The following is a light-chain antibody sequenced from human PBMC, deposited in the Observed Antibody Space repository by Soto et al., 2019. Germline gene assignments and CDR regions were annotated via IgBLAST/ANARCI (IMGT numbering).Light chain of an antibody. V-gene: IGKV3-15*01. CDR1: QSVRST. Sequence: EIVMTQSPATLSVSPGERVTLSCRASQSVRSTLAWYQQKPGQAPRLLIYGASTRATGIPARFSGSGSGTEFTLTVSSLQSEDFAVYYCQQYNNWPLTFGGGTKVEIK. CDR2: GAS. CDR3: QQYNNWPLT. J-gene: IGKJ4*01.